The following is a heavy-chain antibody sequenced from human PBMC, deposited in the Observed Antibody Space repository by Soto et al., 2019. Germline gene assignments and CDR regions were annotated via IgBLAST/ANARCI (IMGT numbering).Heavy chain of an antibody. V-gene: IGHV4-61*01. CDR2: IYYSGST. Sequence: SETLSLTCTVSGGSVSSGSYYWSWIRQPPGKGLEWIGYIYYSGSTNYNPSLKSRVTISVDRSKNQFSLKLSSVTAADTAVYYCASDGYNSPNWFNPWGQGTLVTVSS. J-gene: IGHJ5*02. CDR3: ASDGYNSPNWFNP. D-gene: IGHD5-12*01. CDR1: GGSVSSGSYY.